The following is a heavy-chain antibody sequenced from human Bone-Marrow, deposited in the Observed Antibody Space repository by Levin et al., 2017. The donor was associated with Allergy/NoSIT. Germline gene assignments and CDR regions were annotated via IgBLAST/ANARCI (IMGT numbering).Heavy chain of an antibody. CDR3: ARLPLYCGGDCSVY. CDR1: GGSISSYF. CDR2: IYYTGNT. Sequence: TSETLSLTCTVSGGSISSYFWSWIRQPPGKGLEWIGYIYYTGNTNYNPSLKSRVTISVDTSKDQFSLKLSSMTAADTAVYYCARLPLYCGGDCSVYWGQGTLVTVSS. V-gene: IGHV4-59*01. D-gene: IGHD2-21*01. J-gene: IGHJ4*02.